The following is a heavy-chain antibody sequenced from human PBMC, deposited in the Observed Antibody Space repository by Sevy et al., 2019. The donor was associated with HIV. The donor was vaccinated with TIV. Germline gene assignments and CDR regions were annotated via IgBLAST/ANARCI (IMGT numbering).Heavy chain of an antibody. CDR1: GGSISSYY. Sequence: SETLSLTCTVSGGSISSYYWSWIRQPPGKGLEWIGYIYYSGSTNYNPSLKSRVTISVDTSKNQFSLKLSSVTAADTAVYYCARGPYYDFWCGYYYKGYYYYYYMDVWGKGTTVTVSS. J-gene: IGHJ6*03. D-gene: IGHD3-3*01. CDR3: ARGPYYDFWCGYYYKGYYYYYYMDV. CDR2: IYYSGST. V-gene: IGHV4-59*01.